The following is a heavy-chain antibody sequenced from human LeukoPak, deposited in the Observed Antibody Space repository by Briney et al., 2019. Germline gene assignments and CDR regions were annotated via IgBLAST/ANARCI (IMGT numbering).Heavy chain of an antibody. CDR3: ARRYGSSDY. D-gene: IGHD3-10*01. V-gene: IGHV3-48*03. CDR1: GFTFSRYE. J-gene: IGHJ4*02. CDR2: ISSSGTTI. Sequence: PGGSLRLSCAASGFTFSRYEMNWVRQAPGKGLEWVSYISSSGTTIYYADSVKGRFTISRDNAKNSLYLQMNGLRAEDTAVYYCARRYGSSDYWGQGTLVTVSS.